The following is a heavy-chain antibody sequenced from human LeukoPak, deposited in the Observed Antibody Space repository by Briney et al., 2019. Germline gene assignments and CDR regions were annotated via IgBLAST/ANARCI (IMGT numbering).Heavy chain of an antibody. CDR1: GYTFTNYY. J-gene: IGHJ5*02. D-gene: IGHD3-22*01. CDR2: MNPNSGNT. V-gene: IGHV1-8*02. Sequence: GASVKVSCKASGYTFTNYYLHWVRQATGQGLEWMGWMNPNSGNTGYAQKFQGRVTMTRNTSISTAYMELSSLRSEDTAVYYCARGVHSSGYSPWGQGTLVTVSS. CDR3: ARGVHSSGYSP.